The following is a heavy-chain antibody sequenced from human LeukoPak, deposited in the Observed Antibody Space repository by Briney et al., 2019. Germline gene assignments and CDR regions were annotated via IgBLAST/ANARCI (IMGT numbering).Heavy chain of an antibody. Sequence: EASVKVSCKASGYTFTGYFMHWVRQAPGQGLEWMGWINPNSGGTNYAQKFQGRVTMTRDTSISTAYMELSRLRSDDTAVYYCARAPSGYDPFDYWGQGTLVTVSS. CDR1: GYTFTGYF. D-gene: IGHD5-12*01. V-gene: IGHV1-2*02. CDR3: ARAPSGYDPFDY. CDR2: INPNSGGT. J-gene: IGHJ4*02.